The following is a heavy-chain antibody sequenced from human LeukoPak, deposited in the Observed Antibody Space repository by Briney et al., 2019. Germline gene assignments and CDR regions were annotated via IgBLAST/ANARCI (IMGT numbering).Heavy chain of an antibody. V-gene: IGHV3-33*01. CDR3: AREGIAARRGTDY. J-gene: IGHJ4*02. Sequence: GGSLRLSCAASGFTFSSYGMHWVRQAPGKGLEWVAVIWYDGSNKYYADSVKGRFTISRDNSKNTLYLQMNSLRAEDTAVYYCAREGIAARRGTDYWGQGTLVTVSS. CDR2: IWYDGSNK. CDR1: GFTFSSYG. D-gene: IGHD6-6*01.